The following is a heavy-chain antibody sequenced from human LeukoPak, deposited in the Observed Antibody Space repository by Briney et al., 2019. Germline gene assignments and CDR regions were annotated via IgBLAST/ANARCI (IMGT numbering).Heavy chain of an antibody. CDR2: ISSSGNTI. J-gene: IGHJ4*02. Sequence: GGSLRLSCAASGFTFSDYEVNWVRQAPGKGLEWVSYISSSGNTIYYADSVKGRFTISRDNAKNSLYLQMNSLRAEDTAIYYCARDGAAAGAFDYWGQGTLVTVSS. CDR3: ARDGAAAGAFDY. CDR1: GFTFSDYE. V-gene: IGHV3-48*03. D-gene: IGHD6-13*01.